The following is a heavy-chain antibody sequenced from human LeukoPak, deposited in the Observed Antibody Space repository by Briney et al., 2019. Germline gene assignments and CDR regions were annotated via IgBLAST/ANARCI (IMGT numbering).Heavy chain of an antibody. CDR3: AREVGDWGFDY. CDR1: GFTFSSYE. V-gene: IGHV3-48*03. Sequence: PGGSLRLSCAASGFTFSSYEMNWVRQAPGKGLEWVSYISNSGSPIYYAVSVKGRFTISRDNAKNSLYLQMNSLRAEDTAVHYCAREVGDWGFDYCGQGTLVTVSS. D-gene: IGHD2-21*02. CDR2: ISNSGSPI. J-gene: IGHJ4*02.